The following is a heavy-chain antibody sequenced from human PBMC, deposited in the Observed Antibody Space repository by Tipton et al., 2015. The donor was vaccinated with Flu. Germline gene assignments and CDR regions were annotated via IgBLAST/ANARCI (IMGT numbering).Heavy chain of an antibody. J-gene: IGHJ4*02. CDR3: ARLAYSYDIRGYYFDS. CDR2: ILTGGST. CDR1: GGSISSYY. Sequence: TLSLTCSVSGGSISSYYWSWIRQPAGKGLEWIGRILTGGSTNYNPSLKSRVTMSVGTSKNQFSLKLSSVTAADTAVYYCARLAYSYDIRGYYFDSWGQGTLVTVSS. V-gene: IGHV4-4*07. D-gene: IGHD5-18*01.